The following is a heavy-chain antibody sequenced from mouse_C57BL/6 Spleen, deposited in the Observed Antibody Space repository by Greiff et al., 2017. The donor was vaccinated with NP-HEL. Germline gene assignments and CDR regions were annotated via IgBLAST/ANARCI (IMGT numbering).Heavy chain of an antibody. D-gene: IGHD3-2*02. CDR3: TRDSSGLPYFDY. V-gene: IGHV1-5*01. J-gene: IGHJ2*01. CDR2: IYPGNSDT. CDR1: GYTFTSYW. Sequence: VQLQQSGTVLARPGASVKMSCKTSGYTFTSYWMHWVKQRPGQGLEWIGAIYPGNSDTSYNQKFKGKAKLTAVTSASTAYMELSSLTNEDSAVYYCTRDSSGLPYFDYWGQGTTLTVSS.